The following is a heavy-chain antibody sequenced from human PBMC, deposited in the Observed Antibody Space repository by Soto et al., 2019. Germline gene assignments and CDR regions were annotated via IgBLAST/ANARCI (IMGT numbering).Heavy chain of an antibody. V-gene: IGHV3-9*01. CDR2: ISWNSGSI. J-gene: IGHJ4*02. Sequence: HPGGSLRLSCASSGFTFEDYAMHWVRQAPGKGLEWVSGISWNSGSIGYADSVKGRFTISRDNAKNSLYLQMNSLRAEDTALYYCAKDIGYCSGRSCQIRYLDYWGQGTLVIASA. CDR1: GFTFEDYA. CDR3: AKDIGYCSGRSCQIRYLDY. D-gene: IGHD2-15*01.